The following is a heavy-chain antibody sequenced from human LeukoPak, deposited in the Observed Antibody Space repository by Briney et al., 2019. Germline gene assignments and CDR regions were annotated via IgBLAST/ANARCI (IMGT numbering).Heavy chain of an antibody. V-gene: IGHV1-18*01. CDR1: GYTFTSYG. CDR3: ARGFPPRWNYDSNGYYSYYFDY. J-gene: IGHJ4*02. D-gene: IGHD3-22*01. Sequence: GASVKVSCKASGYTFTSYGISWVRQAPGQGLEWMGWISAYNGNTNYAQKFQGRVTVTTDTSTMTVYMELRSLRSDDTAVYFCARGFPPRWNYDSNGYYSYYFDYWGQGTLVTVSS. CDR2: ISAYNGNT.